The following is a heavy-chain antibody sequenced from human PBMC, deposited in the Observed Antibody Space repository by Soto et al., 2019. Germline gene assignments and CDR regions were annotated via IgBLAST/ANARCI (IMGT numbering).Heavy chain of an antibody. D-gene: IGHD3-10*02. CDR1: GFTFSSYA. CDR3: TRNYSSRGLDY. J-gene: IGHJ4*02. Sequence: HPGGSLRLSCAASGFTFSSYAMSWVRQAPGKGLEWVSAISGSGGSTYYADSVKGRFTISRDNSKNSLYLQMNSLRAEDTAVYYCTRNYSSRGLDYWGQGALVTGSS. V-gene: IGHV3-23*01. CDR2: ISGSGGST.